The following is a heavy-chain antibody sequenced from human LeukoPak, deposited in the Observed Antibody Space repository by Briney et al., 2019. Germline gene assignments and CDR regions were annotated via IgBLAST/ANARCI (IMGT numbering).Heavy chain of an antibody. V-gene: IGHV3-7*01. CDR1: GFSFSSYW. D-gene: IGHD6-19*01. CDR2: IKQDESER. J-gene: IGHJ4*02. Sequence: GGSLRLSCEASGFSFSSYWMTWVRQPPGKGPEWVANIKQDESERYSVDSVKGRFTISRDNAKNSLYLQMNSLRAEDTAVYYCASLAVADYWGQGTLVTVSS. CDR3: ASLAVADY.